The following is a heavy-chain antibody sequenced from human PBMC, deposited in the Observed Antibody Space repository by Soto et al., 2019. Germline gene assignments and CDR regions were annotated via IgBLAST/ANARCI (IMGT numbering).Heavy chain of an antibody. CDR2: ISWNSGSI. J-gene: IGHJ1*01. V-gene: IGHV3-9*01. D-gene: IGHD4-17*01. CDR3: AKDRGGGATVTNLYFQH. Sequence: EVQLVESGGGLVQPGRSLRLSCAASGFTFDDYAMHWVRQAPGKGLEWVSGISWNSGSIGYADSVKGRFTISRDNAKNSLYLKMNSLRAEDTALYYCAKDRGGGATVTNLYFQHCGQGTLVTVSS. CDR1: GFTFDDYA.